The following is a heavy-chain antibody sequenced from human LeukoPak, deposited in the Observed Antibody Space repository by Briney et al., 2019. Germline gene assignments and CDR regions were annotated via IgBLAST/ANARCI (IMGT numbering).Heavy chain of an antibody. J-gene: IGHJ6*03. Sequence: GGSLRLSCAASEFTFSSYSMNWVRQAPGKGLEWVSCISSDGSTIYYADSVKGRLTISRDNSKNTLYIEMNSLRAEDTAVYYCARDGSWGDYQFYFYMDVWGKGTTVTVSS. D-gene: IGHD2-2*01. CDR1: EFTFSSYS. V-gene: IGHV3-48*01. CDR3: ARDGSWGDYQFYFYMDV. CDR2: ISSDGSTI.